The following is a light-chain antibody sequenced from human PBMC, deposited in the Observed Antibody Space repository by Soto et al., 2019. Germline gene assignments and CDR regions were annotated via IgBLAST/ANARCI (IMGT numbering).Light chain of an antibody. V-gene: IGKV1-39*01. CDR3: QQSYSNPPT. Sequence: DIRMTQSPSSLSASVGDRVTITCRASQSISTYLSWYQQKPGKAPKLLIYGATRLQSGAPSRFTGSGSGTEFTLTISSLQPEEFETYSCQQSYSNPPTFAQGTKLEIK. J-gene: IGKJ2*01. CDR2: GAT. CDR1: QSISTY.